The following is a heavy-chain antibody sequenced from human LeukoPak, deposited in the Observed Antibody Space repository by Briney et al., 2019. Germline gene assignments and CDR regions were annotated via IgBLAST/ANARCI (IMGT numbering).Heavy chain of an antibody. CDR2: ISSSSTI. V-gene: IGHV3-48*01. D-gene: IGHD4-23*01. Sequence: PGGSLRLSCAASGFTFSSYSMNWVRQAPGKGLEWVSYISSSSTIYYADSVKGRFTISRDNAKNSLYLQMNSLRAEDTAVYYCARDNGGNSPWGQGTLVTVSS. J-gene: IGHJ5*02. CDR1: GFTFSSYS. CDR3: ARDNGGNSP.